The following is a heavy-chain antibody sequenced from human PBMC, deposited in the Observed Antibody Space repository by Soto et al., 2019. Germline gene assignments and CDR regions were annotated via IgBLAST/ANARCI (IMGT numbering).Heavy chain of an antibody. CDR2: FDPEDGET. J-gene: IGHJ3*02. CDR1: GYTLTELS. V-gene: IGHV1-24*01. CDR3: AKGGAGAVEMATIGAFDI. Sequence: QVQLVQSGAEVKKPGASVKVSCKVSGYTLTELSMHWVRQAPGKGLEWMGGFDPEDGETIYAQKFQGRVTMTEDTSTDTAYMDLRSLRSEDTAVYYCAKGGAGAVEMATIGAFDIWGQGTMFTVSS. D-gene: IGHD5-12*01.